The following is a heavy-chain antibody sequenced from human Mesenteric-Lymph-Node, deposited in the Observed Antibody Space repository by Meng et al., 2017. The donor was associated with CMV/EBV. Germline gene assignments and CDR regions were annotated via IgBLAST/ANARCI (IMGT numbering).Heavy chain of an antibody. CDR3: ARDRPVVPAALDY. V-gene: IGHV3-21*01. Sequence: GGSLRLSCAASGFTFSDYSLNWVRQAPGKGLEWVSCISSRSTYIYYADSLKGRFTISRDNSKNSLYLQMNSLRAEDTAVYYCARDRPVVPAALDYWGQGTLVTVSS. D-gene: IGHD2-2*01. J-gene: IGHJ4*02. CDR2: ISSRSTYI. CDR1: GFTFSDYS.